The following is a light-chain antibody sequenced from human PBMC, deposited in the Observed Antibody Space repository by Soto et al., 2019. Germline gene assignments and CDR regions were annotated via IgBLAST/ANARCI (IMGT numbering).Light chain of an antibody. CDR1: TGAVTSGYY. J-gene: IGLJ1*01. Sequence: QAVVTQEPSLTVSPGGTVTLTCASSTGAVTSGYYVSWLQQKPGRAPRALIYGATNKHSSTPARFSGSLLGGKAALTLSGVQPEDEADYYCLLYYGGAQVFGTGTKLTV. CDR3: LLYYGGAQV. V-gene: IGLV7-43*01. CDR2: GAT.